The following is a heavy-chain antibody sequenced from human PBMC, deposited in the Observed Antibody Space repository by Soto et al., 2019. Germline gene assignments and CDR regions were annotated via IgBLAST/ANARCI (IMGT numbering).Heavy chain of an antibody. CDR2: IKSKTDGGTT. V-gene: IGHV3-15*01. CDR1: ACTFINAW. D-gene: IGHD4-17*01. J-gene: IGHJ6*02. CDR3: TTEERYGDYLKYYYGMDA. Sequence: GGSLRLSCAASACTFINAWMTWVRQAPGKGLEWVGRIKSKTDGGTTVYAAPVKGRFTISRDDSKTTLYLQMNSLKTEDTAVYYCTTEERYGDYLKYYYGMDAWGQGTTVTVSS.